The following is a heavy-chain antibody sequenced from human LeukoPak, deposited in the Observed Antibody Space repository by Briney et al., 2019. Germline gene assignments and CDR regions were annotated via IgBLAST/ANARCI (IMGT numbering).Heavy chain of an antibody. CDR1: GGSFSGYY. Sequence: SETLSLTCAVYGGSFSGYYWSWIRQPPGKGLEWIGEINHSGSTNYNPSLKSRVTILVDTSKNQFSLKLSSVTAADTAVYYCARGLVVPAAIPFDYWGQGTLVTVSS. D-gene: IGHD2-2*01. V-gene: IGHV4-34*01. J-gene: IGHJ4*02. CDR2: INHSGST. CDR3: ARGLVVPAAIPFDY.